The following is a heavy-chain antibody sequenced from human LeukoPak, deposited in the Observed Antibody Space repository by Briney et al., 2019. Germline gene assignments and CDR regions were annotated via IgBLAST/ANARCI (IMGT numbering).Heavy chain of an antibody. CDR2: ISSSSSYI. D-gene: IGHD2-8*02. V-gene: IGHV3-21*01. CDR3: ARGTGAFDI. Sequence: GGSLRLSCAASGFTFSSYSMNWVRQAPGKGLEWVSSISSSSSYIYYADSMKGRFTISRDNAKNSLYLQMSSLRAEDTAVYYCARGTGAFDIWGQGTVVTVSS. CDR1: GFTFSSYS. J-gene: IGHJ3*02.